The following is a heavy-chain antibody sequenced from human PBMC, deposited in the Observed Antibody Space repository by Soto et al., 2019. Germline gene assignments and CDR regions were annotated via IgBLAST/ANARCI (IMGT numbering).Heavy chain of an antibody. Sequence: QVQLQESGPGLVKPSQTLSLTCTVSGGSISDGGYFWSWIRQRPGTGLEWIGYTHYSRSAYYNPSLKSLVXXXLXXSKRQFSLRLSSVTAADKAVYYCARLHGTGSYYHYYYGIDVWGQGTTVTVSS. CDR3: ARLHGTGSYYHYYYGIDV. D-gene: IGHD3-10*01. CDR2: THYSRSA. J-gene: IGHJ6*02. CDR1: GGSISDGGYF. V-gene: IGHV4-31*01.